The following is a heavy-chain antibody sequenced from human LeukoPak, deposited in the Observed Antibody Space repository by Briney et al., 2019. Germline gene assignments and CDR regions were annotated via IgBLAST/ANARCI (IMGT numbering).Heavy chain of an antibody. CDR1: GFTFSDYY. D-gene: IGHD6-13*01. CDR2: ISSSGSTI. V-gene: IGHV3-11*01. J-gene: IGHJ1*01. Sequence: GGSLRLSCAASGFTFSDYYMSWIRQAPGKGLERVSYISSSGSTIYYADSVKGRFTISRDNAKNSLYLQMNSLRAEDTAVYYCATIAAAGTLDFQHWGQGTLVTVSS. CDR3: ATIAAAGTLDFQH.